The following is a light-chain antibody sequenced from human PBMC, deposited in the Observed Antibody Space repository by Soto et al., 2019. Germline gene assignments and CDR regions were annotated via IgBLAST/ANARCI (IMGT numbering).Light chain of an antibody. Sequence: QSVLTQPPSVSGAPGQRVTISCNGSSSNIGAGYVHWYQQLPGTAPKLLIYGNSNRPPGVPDRFSGSKSGTSASLAITGLQAEDEADYYCQSYDSSLSGYVFGTGTKLTVL. CDR3: QSYDSSLSGYV. J-gene: IGLJ1*01. V-gene: IGLV1-40*01. CDR2: GNS. CDR1: SSNIGAGYV.